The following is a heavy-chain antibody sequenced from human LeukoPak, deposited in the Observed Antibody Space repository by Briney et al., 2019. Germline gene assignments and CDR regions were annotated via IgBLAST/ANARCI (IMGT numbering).Heavy chain of an antibody. Sequence: ASVKVSCKASGYTFTGYYMHWVRQAPGQGLEWMGWINPNSGGTNYEQKFQGRVTMTRDTSISTAYMELSRLRSDDTAVYYCARDRATTTSGCYYYMDVWGKGTTITVSS. CDR2: INPNSGGT. CDR1: GYTFTGYY. V-gene: IGHV1-2*02. CDR3: ARDRATTTSGCYYYMDV. J-gene: IGHJ6*03. D-gene: IGHD2-2*01.